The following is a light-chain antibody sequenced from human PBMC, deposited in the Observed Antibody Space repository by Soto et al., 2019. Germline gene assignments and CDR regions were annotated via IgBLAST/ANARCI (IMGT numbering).Light chain of an antibody. CDR1: QAIAGW. CDR3: QQAYSFPLT. Sequence: DIQMVQSPSSVSASVGDRVTVTCRASQAIAGWLGWYQQKPGQAPKLLIYGPSTLRTGVPSRFSGSASETDFTLTISNLQPEDFATYYCQQAYSFPLTFGGGTRVEMK. V-gene: IGKV1-12*01. J-gene: IGKJ4*01. CDR2: GPS.